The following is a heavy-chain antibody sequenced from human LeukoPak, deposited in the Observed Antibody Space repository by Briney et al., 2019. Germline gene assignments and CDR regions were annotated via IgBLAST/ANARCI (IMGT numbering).Heavy chain of an antibody. J-gene: IGHJ4*02. Sequence: SETLSLTCTVSGVSISSSNSYWGWIRQPPGKGLEWIGSIYYSGNTYYNASLKSQVSISIDTSKNQFSLKLSSVTAADTAVYYCARDQYYYDSSGYYGFDYWGQGTLVTVSS. CDR2: IYYSGNT. CDR3: ARDQYYYDSSGYYGFDY. D-gene: IGHD3-22*01. CDR1: GVSISSSNSY. V-gene: IGHV4-39*07.